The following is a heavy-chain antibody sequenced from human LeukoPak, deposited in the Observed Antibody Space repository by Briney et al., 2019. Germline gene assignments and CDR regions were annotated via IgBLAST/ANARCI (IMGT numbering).Heavy chain of an antibody. D-gene: IGHD6-19*01. CDR1: GFTFSSCG. J-gene: IGHJ3*02. CDR3: ARGPRIAVAGAFDI. CDR2: INAGNGNT. Sequence: GGSLRLSCAASGFTFSSCGMHWVRQAPGQRLEWMGWINAGNGNTKYSQKFQGRVTITRDTSASTAYMELSSLRSEDTAVYYCARGPRIAVAGAFDIWGQGTMVTVSS. V-gene: IGHV1-3*01.